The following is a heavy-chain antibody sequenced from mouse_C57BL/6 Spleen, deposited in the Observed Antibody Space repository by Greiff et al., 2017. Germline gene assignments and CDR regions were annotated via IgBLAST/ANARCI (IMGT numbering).Heavy chain of an antibody. CDR3: ARDSWDGYFDV. V-gene: IGHV5-16*01. J-gene: IGHJ1*03. D-gene: IGHD4-1*01. CDR1: GFTFSDYY. CDR2: INYDGSST. Sequence: EVKLVESEGGLVQPGSSMKLSCTASGFTFSDYYMAWVRQVPEKGLEWVANINYDGSSTYYLDSLKSRFIISRDNAKNILYLQMSSLKSEDTATYYCARDSWDGYFDVWGTGTTVTVSS.